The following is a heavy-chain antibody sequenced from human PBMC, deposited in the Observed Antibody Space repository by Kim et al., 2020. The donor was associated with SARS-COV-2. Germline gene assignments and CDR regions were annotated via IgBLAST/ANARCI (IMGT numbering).Heavy chain of an antibody. V-gene: IGHV4-4*02. Sequence: NYSPSLKSRVTISVDKSKNQFSLKLSSVTAADTAVYYCAREGEVARDFDYWGQGTLVTVSS. D-gene: IGHD5-12*01. J-gene: IGHJ4*02. CDR3: AREGEVARDFDY.